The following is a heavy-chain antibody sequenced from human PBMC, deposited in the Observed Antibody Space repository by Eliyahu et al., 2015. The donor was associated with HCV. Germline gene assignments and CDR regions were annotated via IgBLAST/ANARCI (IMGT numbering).Heavy chain of an antibody. CDR2: ISSSGSTI. CDR3: ARHRLEKYYYDSSGQRGDCDY. D-gene: IGHD3-22*01. V-gene: IGHV3-11*01. Sequence: QVQLVESGGGLVKPGGSLRLSCAASGFTFSDYYXXWIRQAPGKGLEWVSYISSSGSTIYYADSVKGRFTISRDNAKNSLYLQMNSLRAEDTAVYYCARHRLEKYYYDSSGQRGDCDYWGQGTLVTVSS. J-gene: IGHJ4*02. CDR1: GFTFSDYY.